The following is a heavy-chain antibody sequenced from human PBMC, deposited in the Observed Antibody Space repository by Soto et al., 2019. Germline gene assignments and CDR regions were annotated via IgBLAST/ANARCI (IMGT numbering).Heavy chain of an antibody. CDR3: ARGPPYYDWRLVV. Sequence: EVQLVESGGGLVQPGGSLRLSCAASGFTVSSNYMSWVRQAPGKGLEWVSLIYSGGSTYYADSVKGRFNISRDNSKNTQNLQMNSLSAQDAAVDYCARGPPYYDWRLVVWGRGTTVTVSS. V-gene: IGHV3-66*01. CDR1: GFTVSSNY. J-gene: IGHJ6*02. CDR2: IYSGGST. D-gene: IGHD3-3*01.